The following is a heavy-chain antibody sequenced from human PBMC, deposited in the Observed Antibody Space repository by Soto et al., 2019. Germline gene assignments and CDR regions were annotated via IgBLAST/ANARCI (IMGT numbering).Heavy chain of an antibody. V-gene: IGHV1-8*01. Sequence: QVQLVQSGAEVKKPGASVKVSCKASGYTFTRYDINWVRQATGQGLEWMGWMNPNSGNTGYAQKIQGRVTMTRYTSISTAYMELSSLRSEVTAVFYCASTLYGDNVDYWGQGTLVTVSS. CDR1: GYTFTRYD. CDR3: ASTLYGDNVDY. CDR2: MNPNSGNT. J-gene: IGHJ4*02. D-gene: IGHD4-17*01.